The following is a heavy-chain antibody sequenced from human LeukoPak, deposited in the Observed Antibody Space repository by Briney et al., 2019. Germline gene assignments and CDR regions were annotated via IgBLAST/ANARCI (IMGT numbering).Heavy chain of an antibody. CDR3: ARETNEMFDY. CDR1: GFTFSSYS. CDR2: ISDSGNYI. Sequence: PGGSLRLSCAVSGFTFSSYSMNWVRQASGKGLEWVSSISDSGNYIYYADSVKGRFTISRDNAKNSLYLQMNSLRAEDTAVYYCARETNEMFDYWGQGTLVTVSS. J-gene: IGHJ4*02. D-gene: IGHD5-24*01. V-gene: IGHV3-21*01.